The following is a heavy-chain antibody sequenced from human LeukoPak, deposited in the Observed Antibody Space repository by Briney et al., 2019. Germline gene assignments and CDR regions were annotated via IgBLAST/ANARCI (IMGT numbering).Heavy chain of an antibody. J-gene: IGHJ5*02. CDR3: AREGPPYYDFWSGYYLTWFDP. Sequence: ASVKVSCKASGYTFTSYYMHWVRQAPGQGLEWMGIINPSGGSTSYAQKFQGRVTMTRDTSTSTVYMELSSLRSEDTAVYYCAREGPPYYDFWSGYYLTWFDPWGQGTLVTVSS. CDR1: GYTFTSYY. V-gene: IGHV1-46*03. CDR2: INPSGGST. D-gene: IGHD3-3*01.